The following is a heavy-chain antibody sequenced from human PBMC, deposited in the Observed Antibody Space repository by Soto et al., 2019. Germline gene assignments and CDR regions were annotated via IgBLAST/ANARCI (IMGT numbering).Heavy chain of an antibody. CDR1: GDASSTFY. CDR3: ARQRGNSFAY. D-gene: IGHD3-10*01. Sequence: QVQLQESGPGQVKPSETLSRTCTVSGDASSTFYWSWIRQPPGKGLERIGYIYYTGINNYHPSRTRRATLSVATSKKQYSPPLTSVTAAEKAVYYSARQRGNSFAYWGQGSLVSVSS. CDR2: IYYTGIN. J-gene: IGHJ4*02. V-gene: IGHV4-59*01.